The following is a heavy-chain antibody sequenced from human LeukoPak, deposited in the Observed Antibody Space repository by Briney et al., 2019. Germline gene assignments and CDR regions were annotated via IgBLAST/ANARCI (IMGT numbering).Heavy chain of an antibody. V-gene: IGHV1-46*01. CDR3: ARETPADDYGDYGLIWIDP. CDR2: INPSGGST. Sequence: GASVKVSCKTSGYTFTGYYMHWVRQAPGQGLEWMGIINPSGGSTSYAQKFQGRVTMTRDMSTSTVYMELSSLRSEDTAVYYCARETPADDYGDYGLIWIDPWGQGTLVTVSS. CDR1: GYTFTGYY. D-gene: IGHD4-17*01. J-gene: IGHJ5*02.